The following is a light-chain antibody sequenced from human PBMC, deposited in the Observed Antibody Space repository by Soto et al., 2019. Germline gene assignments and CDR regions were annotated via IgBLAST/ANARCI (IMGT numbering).Light chain of an antibody. Sequence: IDKGPSHSFLSSSVRHIVTITCRASQSISSYLNGYQQKPGKAPKLLIYAASSLQSGVPSRFSGSGSGTDFTLTISSLQPEDFATYYCQQSYSTPRTVGQGTKVDI. CDR1: QSISSY. CDR2: AAS. CDR3: QQSYSTPRT. J-gene: IGKJ1*01. V-gene: IGKV1-39*01.